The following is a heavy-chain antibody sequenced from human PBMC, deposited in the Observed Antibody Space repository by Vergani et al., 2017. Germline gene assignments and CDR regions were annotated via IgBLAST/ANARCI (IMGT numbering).Heavy chain of an antibody. V-gene: IGHV3-30*04. CDR2: ISYDGSNK. CDR1: GFTFSSYA. Sequence: QVQLVESGGGVVQPGRSLRLSCAASGFTFSSYAMHWVRQAPGKGLEWVAVISYDGSNKYYADSVKGRFTISRDNSKNTLYLQMNSLRAEDTAVYYCARDLISSSSRNFDYWDQGTLVTVSS. J-gene: IGHJ4*02. CDR3: ARDLISSSSRNFDY. D-gene: IGHD6-6*01.